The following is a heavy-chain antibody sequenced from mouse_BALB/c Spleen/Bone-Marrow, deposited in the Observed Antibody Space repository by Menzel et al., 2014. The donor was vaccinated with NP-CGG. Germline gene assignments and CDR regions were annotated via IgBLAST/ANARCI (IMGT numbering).Heavy chain of an antibody. CDR3: ARETAIVADFDY. CDR1: AYSITSDYG. J-gene: IGHJ2*01. V-gene: IGHV3-1*02. Sequence: EVQLVESGPDLVKPSQSVSLTCTVTAYSITSDYGWHWLRQFPGNRLEWMAYIHYSGNTDYNPSLKSRISITRDTSKNQFFLQLNSVTTEDTATYYCARETAIVADFDYWGQGTTLTVSS. CDR2: IHYSGNT. D-gene: IGHD1-1*01.